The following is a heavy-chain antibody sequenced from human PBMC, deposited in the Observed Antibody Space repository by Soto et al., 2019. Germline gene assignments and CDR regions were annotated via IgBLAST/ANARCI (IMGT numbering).Heavy chain of an antibody. CDR3: ARGGGGWFSSYWYFDL. D-gene: IGHD6-19*01. CDR2: INHSGST. J-gene: IGHJ2*01. Sequence: SETLSLTCAVYGGSFSGYYWSWIRQPPGKGLEWIGEINHSGSTNYNPSLKSRVTISVDTSKNQFSLKLSSVTAADTAVYYCARGGGGWFSSYWYFDLWGRGTLVTAPQ. V-gene: IGHV4-34*01. CDR1: GGSFSGYY.